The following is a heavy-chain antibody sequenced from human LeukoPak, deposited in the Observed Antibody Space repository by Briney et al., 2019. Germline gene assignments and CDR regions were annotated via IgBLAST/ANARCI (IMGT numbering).Heavy chain of an antibody. J-gene: IGHJ6*03. CDR3: ASEAPYYMVV. Sequence: GGSLRLSCSASGFTVINNYMTWVRQAPGKGLEWVSTIYSNGDTYYPDSVRGRFTISRDNSQNTLYLQMNSLRAGDTAVYYCASEAPYYMVVWGKGTTVTVSS. V-gene: IGHV3-53*01. CDR2: IYSNGDT. CDR1: GFTVINNY.